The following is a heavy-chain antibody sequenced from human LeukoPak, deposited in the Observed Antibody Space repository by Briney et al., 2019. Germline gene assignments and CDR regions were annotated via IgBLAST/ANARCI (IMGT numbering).Heavy chain of an antibody. CDR1: GFTFSSYA. V-gene: IGHV3-23*01. J-gene: IGHJ4*02. D-gene: IGHD2-15*01. CDR2: ISGSGGST. CDR3: AKDRRYCSGGSCYDGRSGYFDY. Sequence: GGSLRLSCAASGFTFSSYAMSWVRQAPGKGLEWVSAISGSGGSTYYADSVKGRFTISRDNSKNTLYLQMNSLRAEDTAVYYCAKDRRYCSGGSCYDGRSGYFDYWGQGTLVTVSP.